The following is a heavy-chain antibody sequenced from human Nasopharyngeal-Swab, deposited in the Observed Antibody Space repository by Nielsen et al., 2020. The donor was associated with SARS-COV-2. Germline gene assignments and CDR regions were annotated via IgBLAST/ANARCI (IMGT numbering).Heavy chain of an antibody. CDR3: AKGRYSGYSAFDC. V-gene: IGHV3-30*18. J-gene: IGHJ4*02. CDR1: GFTFSNYD. CDR2: VSYDASIK. D-gene: IGHD5-12*01. Sequence: GESLKISCAASGFTFSNYDMHWVRQAPGKGLEWVAFVSYDASIKYHTDSVKGRFTISRDNSKNTLYLQMNSLRADDTAVYYCAKGRYSGYSAFDCWGQGTLVTVSS.